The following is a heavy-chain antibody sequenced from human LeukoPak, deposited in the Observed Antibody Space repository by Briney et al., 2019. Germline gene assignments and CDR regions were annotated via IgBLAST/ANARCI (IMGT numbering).Heavy chain of an antibody. Sequence: GGSLRLSCAASGFTVSSNYMSWVRQAPGKGLEWVSVIYSGGNTYYADSVKGRFTISRDNSKNTLYLQMNSLRAEDTAVYYCASAYANYFDYWGQGTLVTVSS. J-gene: IGHJ4*02. D-gene: IGHD2-8*01. V-gene: IGHV3-53*01. CDR3: ASAYANYFDY. CDR1: GFTVSSNY. CDR2: IYSGGNT.